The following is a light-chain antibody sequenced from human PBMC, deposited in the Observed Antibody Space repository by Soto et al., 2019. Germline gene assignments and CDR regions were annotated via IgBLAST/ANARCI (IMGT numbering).Light chain of an antibody. V-gene: IGKV1D-12*01. Sequence: DVQMTQSPSSVSASVGDRVTITCRASQGVSAWVAWYQQKPGKAPKLLIYAASNLLSGVPSRFSGSGSGTDLTITISGLQPEDCATYDCQQANSFPITFGQGTRLEI. J-gene: IGKJ5*01. CDR3: QQANSFPIT. CDR2: AAS. CDR1: QGVSAW.